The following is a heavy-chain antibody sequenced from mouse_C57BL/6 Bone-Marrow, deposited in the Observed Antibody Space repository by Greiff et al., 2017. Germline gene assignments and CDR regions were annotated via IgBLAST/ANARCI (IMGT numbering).Heavy chain of an antibody. J-gene: IGHJ3*01. CDR1: GFTFSDYG. Sequence: EVQVVESGGGLVKPGGSLKLSCAASGFTFSDYGMHWVRQAPEKGLEWVAYISSGSSTIYYADTVKGRFTISRDNAKNTLFLQMTSLRSEDTAMYYCARCSPAWFAYGGQGTLVTVSA. V-gene: IGHV5-17*01. CDR2: ISSGSSTI. CDR3: ARCSPAWFAY. D-gene: IGHD1-1*01.